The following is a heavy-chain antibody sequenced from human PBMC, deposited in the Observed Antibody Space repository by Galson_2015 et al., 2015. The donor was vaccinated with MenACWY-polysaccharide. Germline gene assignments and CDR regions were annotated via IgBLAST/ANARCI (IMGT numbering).Heavy chain of an antibody. CDR2: IWNDGSNK. V-gene: IGHV3-33*01. CDR3: VRDQTRGATIFDY. CDR1: GFTFSSYG. D-gene: IGHD1-26*01. Sequence: SLRLSCAASGFTFSSYGLHWVRQAPGKGLEWVAVIWNDGSNKYYVDSVKGRFTISRDNSKNTLYLQMNSLRAEDTAVYFCVRDQTRGATIFDYWGQGILVTVSS. J-gene: IGHJ4*02.